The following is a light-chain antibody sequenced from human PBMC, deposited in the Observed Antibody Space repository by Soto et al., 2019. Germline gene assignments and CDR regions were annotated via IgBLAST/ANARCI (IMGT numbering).Light chain of an antibody. Sequence: EIVMTQSPATLSVSPGEGATLSCKASQSVSSKLAWYQQKPGQAPRVLIYGAFTRATGIPARFSGSGSGTEFTLPISRLQSEDFEVYYCLQYNDRPFTFAHGTKLE. CDR3: LQYNDRPFT. J-gene: IGKJ2*01. V-gene: IGKV3-15*01. CDR2: GAF. CDR1: QSVSSK.